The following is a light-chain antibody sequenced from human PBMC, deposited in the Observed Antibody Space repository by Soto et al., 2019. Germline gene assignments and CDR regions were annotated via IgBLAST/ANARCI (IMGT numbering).Light chain of an antibody. CDR2: EVT. CDR1: SSDIGDYNY. Sequence: QSVLTQPASVSGSPGQSITISCTGTSSDIGDYNYVSWYQQYPGKAPKLMIYEVTNRPSGVSNRFSGSKSGNTASLTISGLQAEDEADYYCSSYTSSSTSYVFGTGTKLTVL. J-gene: IGLJ1*01. V-gene: IGLV2-14*01. CDR3: SSYTSSSTSYV.